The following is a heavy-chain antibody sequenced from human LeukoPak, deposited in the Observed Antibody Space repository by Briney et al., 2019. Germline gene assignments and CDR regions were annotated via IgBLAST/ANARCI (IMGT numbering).Heavy chain of an antibody. D-gene: IGHD3/OR15-3a*01. Sequence: GASVKVSCKASGYTFNQYAIHWVRQAPGQGLEWMGWINTDNGNTKYSQRFQGRVTVTRDTSASTGYMELSNLRSEDTAVYYCARGWTGIYSFDYWGQGTLVTVSS. CDR3: ARGWTGIYSFDY. V-gene: IGHV1-3*04. CDR2: INTDNGNT. CDR1: GYTFNQYA. J-gene: IGHJ4*02.